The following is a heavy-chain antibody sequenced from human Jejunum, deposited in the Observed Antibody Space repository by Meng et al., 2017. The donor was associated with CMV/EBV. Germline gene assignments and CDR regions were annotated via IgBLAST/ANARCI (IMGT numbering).Heavy chain of an antibody. CDR1: FTFSNGW. CDR2: VKSKSDGGTT. V-gene: IGHV3-15*06. Sequence: FTFSNGWMTWVRQAPGKGLGWVGRVKSKSDGGTTQYAAPVKGRFTISRNDSKNTLYLQMNSLKTEDTAVYYCTTGYNSGYYEYYFDYWGQGTLVTVSS. J-gene: IGHJ4*02. CDR3: TTGYNSGYYEYYFDY. D-gene: IGHD6-19*01.